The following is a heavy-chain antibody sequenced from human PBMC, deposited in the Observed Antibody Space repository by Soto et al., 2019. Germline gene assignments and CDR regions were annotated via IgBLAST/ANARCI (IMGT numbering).Heavy chain of an antibody. CDR1: GAALNSGNYY. J-gene: IGHJ5*02. Sequence: PSETLSLTCSVSGAALNSGNYYWSWIRQVPGKGLEWIGHIYVTGAVDYNPSLRDRITISKYTSERQFSLNLRLVTAADTAVYYCARLRIATNNYKWFDPWGQGTLVTVS. D-gene: IGHD2-21*01. CDR2: IYVTGAV. CDR3: ARLRIATNNYKWFDP. V-gene: IGHV4-31*03.